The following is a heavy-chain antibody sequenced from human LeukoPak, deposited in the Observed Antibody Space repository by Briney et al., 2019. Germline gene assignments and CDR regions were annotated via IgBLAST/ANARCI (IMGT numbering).Heavy chain of an antibody. CDR2: IYYSGST. J-gene: IGHJ6*03. CDR3: ARLAGAYSSGWYGRYMDV. CDR1: GGSISSGDYY. Sequence: PSQTLSLTCTISGGSISSGDYYWSWIRQPPGKGLEWIGYIYYSGSTYYNPSLKSRVTISVDTSKNQFSLKLSSVTAADTAVYYCARLAGAYSSGWYGRYMDVWGKGTTVTVSS. V-gene: IGHV4-30-4*08. D-gene: IGHD6-19*01.